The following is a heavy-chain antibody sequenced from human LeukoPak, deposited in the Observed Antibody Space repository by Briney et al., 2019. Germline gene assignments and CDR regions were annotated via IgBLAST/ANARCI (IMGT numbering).Heavy chain of an antibody. CDR2: IYYSGST. D-gene: IGHD3-9*01. CDR1: GGSFSSGSYY. CDR3: ATRTVLRYFDWLSPRGFDY. V-gene: IGHV4-61*01. Sequence: SETLSLTCTVSGGSFSSGSYYWSWVRQPPGTGLEWMGYIYYSGSTNYNPSLKSRVTISVDTSKNQFSLKLSSVTAADTAVYYCATRTVLRYFDWLSPRGFDYWGQGTLVTVSS. J-gene: IGHJ4*02.